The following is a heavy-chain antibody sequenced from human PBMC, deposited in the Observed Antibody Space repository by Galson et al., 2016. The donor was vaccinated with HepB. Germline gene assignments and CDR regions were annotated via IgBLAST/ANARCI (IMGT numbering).Heavy chain of an antibody. CDR3: AREEGYHRY. Sequence: SETLSLTCTVSGGSFTTLGHYWGWIRQSPGKGLEWIATVSSSGTTYYNPSLKSRATISIDMSKNQFSLRLNSMTAADAAVYFCAREEGYHRYWDQGILVTVAS. J-gene: IGHJ4*02. D-gene: IGHD5-18*01. CDR1: GGSFTTLGHY. V-gene: IGHV4-39*07. CDR2: VSSSGTT.